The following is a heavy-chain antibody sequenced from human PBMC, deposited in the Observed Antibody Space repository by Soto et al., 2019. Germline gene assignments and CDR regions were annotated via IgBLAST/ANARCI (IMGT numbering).Heavy chain of an antibody. J-gene: IGHJ4*02. V-gene: IGHV3-23*01. Sequence: GGSLRLSCAASGFTVSSNYMSWVRQAPGKGLEWVSVISGSGGSTYYADSVKGRFTISRDKSKNTLYLQMNSLRAEDTAVYYCAKELHTSSGWSQVIYWGQGTLVTVSA. CDR1: GFTVSSNY. CDR3: AKELHTSSGWSQVIY. D-gene: IGHD6-19*01. CDR2: ISGSGGST.